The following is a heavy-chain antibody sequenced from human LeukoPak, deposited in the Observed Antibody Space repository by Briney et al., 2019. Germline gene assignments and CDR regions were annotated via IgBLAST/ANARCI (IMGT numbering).Heavy chain of an antibody. CDR3: AADPRRGYSGYANRYYYCYMDV. J-gene: IGHJ6*03. CDR2: IIPIFGTA. V-gene: IGHV1-69*05. Sequence: ASVKVSCKASGGTFSSYAISWVRQAPGQGLEWMGGIIPIFGTANYAQKFQGRVTITTDESTSTAYMELSSLRSEDTAVYYCAADPRRGYSGYANRYYYCYMDVWGKGTTVTVSS. CDR1: GGTFSSYA. D-gene: IGHD5-12*01.